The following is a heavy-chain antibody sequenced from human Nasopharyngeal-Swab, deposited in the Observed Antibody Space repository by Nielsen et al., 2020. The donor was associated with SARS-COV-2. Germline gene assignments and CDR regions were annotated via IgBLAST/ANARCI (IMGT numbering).Heavy chain of an antibody. Sequence: SETLSLTCTVSGGSISSSSYYWGWIRQPPGKGLEWIGSIYYSGSTYYNPSLKSRVTISVDTSKNQFSLKLSSVTAADTAVYYCVREEYDYVWGSYRPNWFDPWGQGTLVTVSS. CDR1: GGSISSSSYY. V-gene: IGHV4-39*02. CDR3: VREEYDYVWGSYRPNWFDP. D-gene: IGHD3-16*02. CDR2: IYYSGST. J-gene: IGHJ5*02.